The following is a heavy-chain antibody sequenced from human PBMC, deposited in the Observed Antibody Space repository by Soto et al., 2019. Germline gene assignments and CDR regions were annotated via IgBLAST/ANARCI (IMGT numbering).Heavy chain of an antibody. J-gene: IGHJ4*02. Sequence: QVQLQESGPGLVKPSGTLSLTCAVSGGSISSSNWWSWVRQPPGKGLEWIGEIYHSGSTNYNPSLRRRVTISVDKSKNQFSLKLSSVTAADTAVYYCARSPITIFGVVIAYFDYWGQGTLVTVSS. CDR1: GGSISSSNW. CDR2: IYHSGST. V-gene: IGHV4-4*02. CDR3: ARSPITIFGVVIAYFDY. D-gene: IGHD3-3*01.